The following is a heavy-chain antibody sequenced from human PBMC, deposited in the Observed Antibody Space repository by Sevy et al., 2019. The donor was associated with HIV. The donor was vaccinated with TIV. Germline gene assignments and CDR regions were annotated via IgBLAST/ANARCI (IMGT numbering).Heavy chain of an antibody. Sequence: GGSLRLSCAASGFTFSTYSMTWVRQAPRKGLEWVSAIHDTGTSTYYTDSVEGRFTISRDNSKSTPFLHMNSLRAEDTALYYCAKFAGDFPHFDFWGLGTLVTVSS. CDR3: AKFAGDFPHFDF. CDR1: GFTFSTYS. CDR2: IHDTGTST. J-gene: IGHJ4*02. V-gene: IGHV3-23*01. D-gene: IGHD7-27*01.